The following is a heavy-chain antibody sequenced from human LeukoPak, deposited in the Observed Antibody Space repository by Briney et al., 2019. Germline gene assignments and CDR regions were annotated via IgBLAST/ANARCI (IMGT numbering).Heavy chain of an antibody. CDR1: GFTFTTYW. Sequence: GESLRLSCAASGFTFTTYWMSWVRQLPGKGLEWVANINQDGTEKYYVDSVKGRFTISRDNAKNSLYLQMNSLRAEDTAVYYCARDGYNSHFDYWGQGTLVTVSS. D-gene: IGHD5-24*01. CDR2: INQDGTEK. CDR3: ARDGYNSHFDY. J-gene: IGHJ4*02. V-gene: IGHV3-7*01.